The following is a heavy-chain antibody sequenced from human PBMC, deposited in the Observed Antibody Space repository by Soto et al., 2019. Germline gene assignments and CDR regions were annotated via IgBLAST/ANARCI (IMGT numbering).Heavy chain of an antibody. Sequence: QVQLVQSGAEVKKPGASVKVSCKASGYTFTSYGISWVRQAPGQGLEWMGWISAYNGNTNYAQKLQGRVTMTTDTSTSTAYMGLRSLRSDDTAVHYCARVKGITMVRLGLDPWGQGTLVTVSS. CDR2: ISAYNGNT. V-gene: IGHV1-18*01. J-gene: IGHJ5*02. D-gene: IGHD3-10*01. CDR3: ARVKGITMVRLGLDP. CDR1: GYTFTSYG.